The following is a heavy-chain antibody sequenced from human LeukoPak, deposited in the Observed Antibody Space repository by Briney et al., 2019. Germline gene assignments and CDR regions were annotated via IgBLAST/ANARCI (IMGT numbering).Heavy chain of an antibody. Sequence: GESLKISCKGSGYSFTNYWIGWVRQMPGKGLEWMGIIYPDDSDTRQSPSFQGQVTMSADKSISTAYLQWSSLEASDTATYYCARLAEARRDGYNFGFDSWGQGTLVTVSS. CDR3: ARLAEARRDGYNFGFDS. J-gene: IGHJ4*02. CDR1: GYSFTNYW. V-gene: IGHV5-51*01. D-gene: IGHD5-24*01. CDR2: IYPDDSDT.